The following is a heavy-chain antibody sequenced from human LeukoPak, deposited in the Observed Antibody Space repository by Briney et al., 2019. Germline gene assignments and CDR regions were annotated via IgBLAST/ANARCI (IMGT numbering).Heavy chain of an antibody. CDR2: ISAYNGNT. CDR1: GYTFASYG. V-gene: IGHV1-18*01. Sequence: ASVKVSCKASGYTFASYGISWVRQAPGQGLEWMGWISAYNGNTNYAQKLQGRVTMTTDTSTSTAYMELRSLRSDDTAVYYCARVDISSSMKYYYYMDVWGKGTTVTVSS. J-gene: IGHJ6*03. CDR3: ARVDISSSMKYYYYMDV. D-gene: IGHD6-6*01.